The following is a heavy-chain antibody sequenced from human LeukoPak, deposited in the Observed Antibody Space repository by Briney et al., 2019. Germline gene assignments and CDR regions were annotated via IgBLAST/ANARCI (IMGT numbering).Heavy chain of an antibody. CDR3: AREGGNGWYSGWFDP. J-gene: IGHJ5*02. Sequence: GGSLRLSCAASGFFFSNYWMSWVRQAQGKGLEWVANMNLDGNGRFYVDSVKGRFTISRDNNKKSVYLQMNSLRAEDTAVYYCAREGGNGWYSGWFDPWGQGTLVTVSS. CDR1: GFFFSNYW. V-gene: IGHV3-7*01. D-gene: IGHD6-19*01. CDR2: MNLDGNGR.